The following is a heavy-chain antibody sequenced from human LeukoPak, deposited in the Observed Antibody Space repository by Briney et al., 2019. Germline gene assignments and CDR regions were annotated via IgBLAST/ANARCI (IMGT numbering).Heavy chain of an antibody. J-gene: IGHJ3*02. CDR3: AREIIPSGSYFPDAFDI. CDR1: GGSISSYY. D-gene: IGHD1-26*01. Sequence: PSETLSLTCTVSGGSISSYYWSWIRQPPGKGLEWIGYIHHSGSAYYIPSLKSRLTMSLDTSKNQFSLKLTSVTAADTAVYYCAREIIPSGSYFPDAFDIWGQGTMVTVSS. CDR2: IHHSGSA. V-gene: IGHV4-59*12.